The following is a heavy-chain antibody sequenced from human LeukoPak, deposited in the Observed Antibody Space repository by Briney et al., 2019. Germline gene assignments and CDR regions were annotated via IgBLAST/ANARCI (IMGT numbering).Heavy chain of an antibody. CDR1: GGSFSGYY. CDR3: ARARGYCSSTSCQIDY. Sequence: PSETLSLTCAVYGGSFSGYYWSWIRQPPGKGLEWIGEINHSGSTNYNPSLKSRVTISADTSKNQFSLKLSSVTAADTAVYYCARARGYCSSTSCQIDYWGQGTLVTVSS. D-gene: IGHD2-2*01. V-gene: IGHV4-34*01. J-gene: IGHJ4*02. CDR2: INHSGST.